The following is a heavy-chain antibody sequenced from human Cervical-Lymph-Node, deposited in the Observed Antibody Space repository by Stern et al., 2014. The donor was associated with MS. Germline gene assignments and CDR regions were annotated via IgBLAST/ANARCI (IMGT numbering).Heavy chain of an antibody. J-gene: IGHJ4*02. D-gene: IGHD6-13*01. CDR2: INPRSGGT. Sequence: QVQLVQSGAEVKKPGASVKVSCKASGYTFTDYFMHWVRQAPGQGLAWMGRINPRSGGTDYAQKFQGRVTMTSDTSISTAYMELSSLRSDDTAVYYCARSYSSSWPLDYWGQGTLVTVSS. CDR3: ARSYSSSWPLDY. V-gene: IGHV1-2*06. CDR1: GYTFTDYF.